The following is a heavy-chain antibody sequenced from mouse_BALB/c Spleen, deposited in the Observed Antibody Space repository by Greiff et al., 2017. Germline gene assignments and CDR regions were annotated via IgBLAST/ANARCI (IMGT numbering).Heavy chain of an antibody. Sequence: QVQLKESGPGLVAPSQSLSITCTVSGFSLTSYGVHWVRQPPGKGLEWLGVIWAGGSTNYNSALMSRLSISKDNSKSQVFLKMNSLQTDDTAMYYCARVFNYRYDGDAMDYWGQGTSVTVSS. CDR2: IWAGGST. CDR3: ARVFNYRYDGDAMDY. CDR1: GFSLTSYG. J-gene: IGHJ4*01. D-gene: IGHD2-14*01. V-gene: IGHV2-9*02.